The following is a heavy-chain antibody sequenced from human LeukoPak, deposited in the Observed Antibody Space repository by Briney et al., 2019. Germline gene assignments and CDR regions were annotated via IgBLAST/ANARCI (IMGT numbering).Heavy chain of an antibody. CDR3: ARDRGTMVRGDHGVDY. D-gene: IGHD3-10*01. Sequence: SETLSLTFTVSGGSISNYYWSWIRQPPGKGLDWIGYIYYSGSTNYNPSLNSRVTMSVDTSKNQFSLKLSSVTAADTAVYYCARDRGTMVRGDHGVDYWGQGTLVTVSS. J-gene: IGHJ4*02. CDR2: IYYSGST. CDR1: GGSISNYY. V-gene: IGHV4-59*01.